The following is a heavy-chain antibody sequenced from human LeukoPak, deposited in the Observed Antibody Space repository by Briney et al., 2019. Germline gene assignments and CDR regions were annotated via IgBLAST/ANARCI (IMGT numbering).Heavy chain of an antibody. D-gene: IGHD3-22*01. J-gene: IGHJ4*02. CDR3: AKYSSGGFDY. CDR2: ISSSSTYI. Sequence: GGSLRLSCAASGFSFSDYNMNWVRQAPGKGLEWVSSISSSSTYIYYADSVKGRFTISRDNAKNSLYLQMNSLRAEDTAVYYCAKYSSGGFDYWGQGALVTVSS. CDR1: GFSFSDYN. V-gene: IGHV3-21*01.